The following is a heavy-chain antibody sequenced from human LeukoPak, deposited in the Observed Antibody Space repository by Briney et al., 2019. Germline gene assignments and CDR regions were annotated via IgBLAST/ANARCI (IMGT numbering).Heavy chain of an antibody. D-gene: IGHD1-20*01. CDR3: ARDLGLTGTRRSPSLGY. Sequence: RPSETLSLTCSVSGGSISSDFYYWSWIRQPPGKGLEWIGYIYHSGSTDYNPSLKSRVTISVDRSKNQFSLKLSSVTAADTAVYYCARDLGLTGTRRSPSLGYWGQGALVTVSS. CDR2: IYHSGST. CDR1: GGSISSDFYY. V-gene: IGHV4-30-2*01. J-gene: IGHJ4*02.